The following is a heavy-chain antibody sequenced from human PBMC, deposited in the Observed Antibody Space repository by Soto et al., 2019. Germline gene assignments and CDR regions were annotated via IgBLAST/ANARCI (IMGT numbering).Heavy chain of an antibody. J-gene: IGHJ6*02. V-gene: IGHV1-18*04. D-gene: IGHD6-19*01. CDR3: ARVLGWVAGTNNYYYYGMDV. Sequence: ESLKISCKASGYTFTSYGISWVRQAPGQGLEWMGWISAYNGNTNYAQKLQGRVTMTTDTSTSTAYMELRSLRSDDTAVYYCARVLGWVAGTNNYYYYGMDVWGQGTTVTVS. CDR2: ISAYNGNT. CDR1: GYTFTSYG.